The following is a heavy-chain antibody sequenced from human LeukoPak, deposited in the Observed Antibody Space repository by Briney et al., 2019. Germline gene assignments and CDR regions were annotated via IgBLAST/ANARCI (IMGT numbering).Heavy chain of an antibody. V-gene: IGHV3-20*04. D-gene: IGHD3-3*01. CDR2: INWDGGRP. Sequence: PGGSLRLSCAASGFTFDDYGMSWVRQAPGKGLEWVSGINWDGGRPRYADSVKGRFTISRDNAKNSLYLQMNSLRAEDTALYYRARERTDDFWGDYSHFHMDVWGKGTTVTVS. CDR3: ARERTDDFWGDYSHFHMDV. CDR1: GFTFDDYG. J-gene: IGHJ6*03.